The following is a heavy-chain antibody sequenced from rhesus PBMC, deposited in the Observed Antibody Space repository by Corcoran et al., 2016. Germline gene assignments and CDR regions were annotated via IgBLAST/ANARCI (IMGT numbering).Heavy chain of an antibody. V-gene: IGHV4-76*01. CDR2: IYGSSGRH. CDR3: ASTMLHLLDY. Sequence: QVQLQESGPGLVKPLETLALTCAVSGGSISGGYDWRWIRQPPGEGLEWIGYIYGSSGRHTYNPSLKNGVAISKDTSQNQFSTKLSSVTAADTAVYYCASTMLHLLDYGGQGVLVTVSS. J-gene: IGHJ4*01. CDR1: GGSISGGYD. D-gene: IGHD2-33*01.